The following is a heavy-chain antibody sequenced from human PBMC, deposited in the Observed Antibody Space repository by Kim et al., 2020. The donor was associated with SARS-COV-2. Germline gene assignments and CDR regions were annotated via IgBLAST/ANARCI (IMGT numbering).Heavy chain of an antibody. CDR2: ITKSSTTI. CDR3: VRDRMGGAFDM. Sequence: GGSLRLSCATSGSTFSAYDMNWVRQAPGKGLEWLSIITKSSTTIYYADSVEGRIIISRDNAKNSLFLQINSLRVEDTALYYCVRDRMGGAFDMWGQGTMV. CDR1: GSTFSAYD. J-gene: IGHJ3*02. V-gene: IGHV3-48*01. D-gene: IGHD3-16*01.